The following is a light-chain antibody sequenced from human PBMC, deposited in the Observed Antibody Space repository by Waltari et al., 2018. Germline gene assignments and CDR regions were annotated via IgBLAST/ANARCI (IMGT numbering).Light chain of an antibody. V-gene: IGLV2-11*01. CDR2: DAN. CDR3: CSSVVSYTVV. J-gene: IGLJ2*01. CDR1: STNVGPYKY. Sequence: QSALTQPRSVSGSPGQSVPVSCTGTSTNVGPYKYISWYQHPPGRAPKLLIFDANKRPSGVPDRFSGSKSDNTASLTISGLRPEDEAYYYCCSSVVSYTVVFGGGTKVTVL.